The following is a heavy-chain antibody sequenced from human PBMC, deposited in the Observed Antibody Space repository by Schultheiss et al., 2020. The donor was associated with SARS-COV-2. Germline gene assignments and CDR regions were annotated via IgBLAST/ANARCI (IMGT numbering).Heavy chain of an antibody. V-gene: IGHV1-18*01. CDR3: ARDEGLTVLDY. J-gene: IGHJ4*02. D-gene: IGHD3-9*01. CDR1: GYRFTSDG. CDR2: ISGSQGKT. Sequence: ASVKVSCKASGYRFTSDGISWVRQAPGQGLEWMGWISGSQGKTKSAQKFQDRVTMTTDTVTSTAFLELRSLTSDDTAVYYCARDEGLTVLDYWGQGTLVTVSS.